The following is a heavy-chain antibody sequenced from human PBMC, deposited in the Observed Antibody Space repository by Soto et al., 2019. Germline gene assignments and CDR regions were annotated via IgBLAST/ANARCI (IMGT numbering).Heavy chain of an antibody. CDR1: GGSINPYF. V-gene: IGHV4-59*01. D-gene: IGHD4-17*01. CDR3: AKDLYGTDAFEV. CDR2: VSFAGST. J-gene: IGHJ3*01. Sequence: QVQLQESGPRLVKPSETLSLTCSVSGGSINPYFWSWIRQSPGKRLEWIGFVSFAGSTNYNPSLKSRVTMSVDLSKNQFSLKLRSVTAADTARYFCAKDLYGTDAFEVWGQGTVVTVSS.